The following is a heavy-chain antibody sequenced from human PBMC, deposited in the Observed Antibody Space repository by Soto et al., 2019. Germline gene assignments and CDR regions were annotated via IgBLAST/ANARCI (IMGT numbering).Heavy chain of an antibody. CDR2: MNPNNDYT. CDR3: AIGPRNWGVDY. V-gene: IGHV1-8*01. Sequence: QVQLVQSGAEVKKPGASVKVSCKASGYTFTDYDINWFRQATEQGLEWMGWMNPNNDYTGYAKNFQGRVTMTRSTSISTAYWQLSTPRSEDTAVYYCAIGPRNWGVDYGGQGTPVTGSS. D-gene: IGHD7-27*01. CDR1: GYTFTDYD. J-gene: IGHJ4*02.